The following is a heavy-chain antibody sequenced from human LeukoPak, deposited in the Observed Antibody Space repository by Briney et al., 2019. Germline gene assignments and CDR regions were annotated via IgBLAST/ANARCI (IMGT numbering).Heavy chain of an antibody. CDR1: GVSLSSYW. D-gene: IGHD2-8*02. Sequence: WGSLRLSCAASGVSLSSYWMSWVRQAPGKGLEWLADIKNNGSKNYYIDSVKGRFTISRDNAKNSLYLQMNSLRVEDTAVYYCARDDRELGYCSGSSCSAASAWGKGTTVTVSS. CDR3: ARDDRELGYCSGSSCSAASA. J-gene: IGHJ6*04. CDR2: IKNNGSKN. V-gene: IGHV3-7*01.